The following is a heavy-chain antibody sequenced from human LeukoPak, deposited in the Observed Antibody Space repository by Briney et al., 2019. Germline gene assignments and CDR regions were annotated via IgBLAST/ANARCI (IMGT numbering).Heavy chain of an antibody. Sequence: ASVKVSCKASGYTFTSYGSSGVRQAPGQGLEWMGWISAYNGNTNYAQKLQRRVTMTTDTSTSTAYMELRSLRYDDTAVYYCARFNYDRNWFDPWGQGNLVTVSS. CDR1: GYTFTSYG. V-gene: IGHV1-18*01. CDR3: ARFNYDRNWFDP. J-gene: IGHJ5*02. D-gene: IGHD3-22*01. CDR2: ISAYNGNT.